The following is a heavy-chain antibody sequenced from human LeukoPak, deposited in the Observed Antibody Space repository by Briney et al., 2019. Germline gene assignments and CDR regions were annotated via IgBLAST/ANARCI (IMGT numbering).Heavy chain of an antibody. Sequence: SQTLSLTCAISGDSVSSNGAAWNWIRQSPSRGLEWLGRTYYRSRWYNDYAVSVKSRIIINPDTSKNQFSLQLKSVTPEDTAVYYCARLFASGVDYWGQGTLVTVSS. V-gene: IGHV6-1*01. CDR3: ARLFASGVDY. J-gene: IGHJ4*02. D-gene: IGHD3-10*01. CDR1: GDSVSSNGAA. CDR2: TYYRSRWYN.